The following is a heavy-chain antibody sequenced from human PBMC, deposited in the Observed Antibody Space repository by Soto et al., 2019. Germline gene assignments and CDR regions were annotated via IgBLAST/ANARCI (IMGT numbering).Heavy chain of an antibody. J-gene: IGHJ4*02. CDR2: IKQDGSEK. V-gene: IGHV3-7*01. D-gene: IGHD2-15*01. CDR1: GFTFSSYW. Sequence: GGSLRLSCAASGFTFSSYWMSWVRQAPGKGLEWVANIKQDGSEKYYVDSVKGRFTISRDNAKNSLYLQMNSLRAEDTAVYYCARNHPLGYCSGGSCLSFDYWGQGTLVTVSS. CDR3: ARNHPLGYCSGGSCLSFDY.